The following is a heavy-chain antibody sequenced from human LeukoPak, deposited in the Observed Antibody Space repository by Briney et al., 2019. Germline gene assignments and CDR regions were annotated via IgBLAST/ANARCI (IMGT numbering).Heavy chain of an antibody. CDR3: AREVVPAAYFDY. J-gene: IGHJ4*02. CDR2: IYYSGST. Sequence: SETLSLTCTVSGGSISSSSYCLGWIRQPPGKGLEWIGSIYYSGSTYYNPSLKSRVTISVDTSKNQFSLKLSSVTAADTAVYYCAREVVPAAYFDYWGQGTLVTVSS. V-gene: IGHV4-39*07. CDR1: GGSISSSSYC. D-gene: IGHD2-2*01.